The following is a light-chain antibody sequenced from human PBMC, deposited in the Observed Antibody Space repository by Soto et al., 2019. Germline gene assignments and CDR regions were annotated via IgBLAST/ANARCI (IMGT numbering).Light chain of an antibody. V-gene: IGLV1-40*01. Sequence: QSVLTQPPSVSGAPGQRVTISCTGSTSNIGADYDVHWYQQLPGTAPKLLIYGNTNRPSGVPDRFSGSRSDSSASLAITGLQAEDEADYYCQSYDSSVSGWVFGGGTKVTVL. J-gene: IGLJ3*02. CDR1: TSNIGADYD. CDR2: GNT. CDR3: QSYDSSVSGWV.